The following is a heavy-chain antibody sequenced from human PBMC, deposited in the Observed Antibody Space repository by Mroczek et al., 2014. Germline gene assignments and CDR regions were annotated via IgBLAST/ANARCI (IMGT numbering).Heavy chain of an antibody. D-gene: IGHD4-23*01. J-gene: IGHJ4*02. Sequence: QVQLQESGPGLVKPSETLSPTCTVSGGSISSYYWSWIRPGKGLEWIGYIYYSGSTNYNPSLKSRVTISVDTSKNQFSLKLSSVTAADTAVYYCARTTTVVTLDYWGQGTLVTVSS. V-gene: IGHV4-59*01. CDR2: IYYSGST. CDR1: GGSISSYY. CDR3: ARTTTVVTLDY.